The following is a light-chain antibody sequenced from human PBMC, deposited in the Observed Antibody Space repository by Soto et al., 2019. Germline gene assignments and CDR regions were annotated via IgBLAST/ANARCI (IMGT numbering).Light chain of an antibody. CDR2: EVS. CDR1: SSDVGAYNY. Sequence: QSALTQPPSASGSPGQSVTISCTGTSSDVGAYNYVSWYQQHPGKAPKLMMFEVSKRPSGVPDRFSGSKFGNTASLTVSGLQAEDEADYYCASYGGNNNVLFGGGTKLTVL. V-gene: IGLV2-8*01. J-gene: IGLJ2*01. CDR3: ASYGGNNNVL.